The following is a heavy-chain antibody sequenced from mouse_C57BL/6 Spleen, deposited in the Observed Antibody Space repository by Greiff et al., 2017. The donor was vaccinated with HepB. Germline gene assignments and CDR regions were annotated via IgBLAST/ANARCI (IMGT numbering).Heavy chain of an antibody. Sequence: EVMLVESGGGLVKPGGSLKLSCAASGFTFSDYGMHWVRQAPEKGLEWVAYISSGSSTIYYADTVKGRFTISRDNAKNTLFLQMTSLRSEDTAMYYCAGGITTVVAGAMDYWGQGTSVTVSS. J-gene: IGHJ4*01. V-gene: IGHV5-17*01. CDR1: GFTFSDYG. CDR2: ISSGSSTI. D-gene: IGHD1-1*01. CDR3: AGGITTVVAGAMDY.